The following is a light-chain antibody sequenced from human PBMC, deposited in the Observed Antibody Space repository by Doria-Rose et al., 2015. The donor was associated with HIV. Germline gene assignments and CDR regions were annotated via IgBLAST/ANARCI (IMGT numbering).Light chain of an antibody. CDR2: DGS. J-gene: IGKJ1*01. CDR1: QSFSSTY. V-gene: IGKV3-20*01. Sequence: TQSPGTLPLSPGERATLSCRASQSFSSTYLAWYQQKPGQAPSLLIYDGSTRATGIPDRFSASGSGTDFTLTIKRLEPEDFALYYCHQYGTSWTFGQGTKVEI. CDR3: HQYGTSWT.